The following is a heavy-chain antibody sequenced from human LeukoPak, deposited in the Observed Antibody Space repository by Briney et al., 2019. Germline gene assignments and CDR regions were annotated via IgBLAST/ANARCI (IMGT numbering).Heavy chain of an antibody. CDR2: IIPIFGTA. V-gene: IGHV1-69*13. D-gene: IGHD2-15*01. Sequence: SVKVSCKASGGTFSSYAISWVRQAPGQGLEWMGGIIPIFGTANYAQKFQGRVTITADESTSTAYMELSSLRSEDTAVYYCARDDIVVVVAVTRKNYYYYGMDVWGQGTTVTVSS. J-gene: IGHJ6*02. CDR3: ARDDIVVVVAVTRKNYYYYGMDV. CDR1: GGTFSSYA.